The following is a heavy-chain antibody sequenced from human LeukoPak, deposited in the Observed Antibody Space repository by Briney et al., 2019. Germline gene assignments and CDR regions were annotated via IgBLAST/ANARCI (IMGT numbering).Heavy chain of an antibody. J-gene: IGHJ5*02. D-gene: IGHD3-22*01. CDR3: ARVDGSVFPMLYDSSGYYVP. CDR2: ISAYNGNT. CDR1: GYTFTSYG. Sequence: GASVKVSYKASGYTFTSYGISWVRQAPGQGLEWMGWISAYNGNTNYAQKLQGRVTMTTDTSTSTAYMELRSLRSDDTAVYYCARVDGSVFPMLYDSSGYYVPWGQGTLVTVSS. V-gene: IGHV1-18*01.